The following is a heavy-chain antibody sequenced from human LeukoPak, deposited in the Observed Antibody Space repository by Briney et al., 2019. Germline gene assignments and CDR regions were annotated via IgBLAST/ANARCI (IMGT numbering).Heavy chain of an antibody. V-gene: IGHV3-48*03. J-gene: IGHJ6*03. CDR2: ISSSGSTI. Sequence: GGSLRLSCAASGFTFSSYEMNWVRQAPGKGLEWVSYISSSGSTIYYADSVKGRFTISRDNAKNSLYLQMNSLRAEDTAVYYCARVGPYDSNGYYLGYYYYMDVWGKGTTVTVSS. CDR1: GFTFSSYE. D-gene: IGHD3-22*01. CDR3: ARVGPYDSNGYYLGYYYYMDV.